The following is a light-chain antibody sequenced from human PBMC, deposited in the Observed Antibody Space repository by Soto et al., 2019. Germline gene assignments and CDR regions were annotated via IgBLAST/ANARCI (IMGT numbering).Light chain of an antibody. J-gene: IGLJ3*02. CDR2: STN. Sequence: QTVVTQEPSFSVSPGRTVTLTCGLSSGSVSTSYYPSWYQQTPGQAPRTRIYSTNTRSSGVPDRFSGSILGNKAALTITGAQADDESDDYCVLYMGSGISVFGGGTKLTVL. V-gene: IGLV8-61*01. CDR1: SGSVSTSYY. CDR3: VLYMGSGISV.